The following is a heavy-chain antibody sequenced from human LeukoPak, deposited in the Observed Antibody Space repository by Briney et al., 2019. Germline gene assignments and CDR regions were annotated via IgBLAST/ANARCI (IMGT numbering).Heavy chain of an antibody. Sequence: PGGALGPSRAAPGVTFSGSAMHWGRQASRKRVEWVGRIRSKANSYATAYAASVKGRFTISRDDSKNTAYLQMNSLKTEDTAVYYCTGIDGYWGQGTLVTVSS. J-gene: IGHJ4*02. CDR2: IRSKANSYAT. CDR1: GVTFSGSA. D-gene: IGHD5-24*01. CDR3: TGIDGY. V-gene: IGHV3-73*01.